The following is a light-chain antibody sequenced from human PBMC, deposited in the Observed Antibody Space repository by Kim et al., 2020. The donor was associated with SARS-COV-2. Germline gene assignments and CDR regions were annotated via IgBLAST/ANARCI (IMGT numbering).Light chain of an antibody. Sequence: EIVLTQSPGTLSLSPGERATLSCRASHSVSSSYLAWYQQKPGQAPRLLIYGASSRATGIPDRFSGSGSGTDFTLTISRLEPEDFAVYYCQQYSSSLYTCGQENKL. CDR2: GAS. CDR1: HSVSSSY. J-gene: IGKJ2*01. CDR3: QQYSSSLYT. V-gene: IGKV3-20*01.